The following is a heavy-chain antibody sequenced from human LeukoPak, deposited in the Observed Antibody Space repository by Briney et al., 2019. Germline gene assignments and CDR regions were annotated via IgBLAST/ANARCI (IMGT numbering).Heavy chain of an antibody. CDR2: IYSGGST. CDR3: ARMPINYYDSSGYVGYFDL. D-gene: IGHD3-22*01. J-gene: IGHJ2*01. Sequence: GGSLRLSCAASGFTVSSNYMSWVRQAPGKGLEWVSVIYSGGSTYYADSVKGRFTISRDNSKNTLYLQMNSLRAEDTAVYYCARMPINYYDSSGYVGYFDLWGRGTLVTVSS. CDR1: GFTVSSNY. V-gene: IGHV3-66*01.